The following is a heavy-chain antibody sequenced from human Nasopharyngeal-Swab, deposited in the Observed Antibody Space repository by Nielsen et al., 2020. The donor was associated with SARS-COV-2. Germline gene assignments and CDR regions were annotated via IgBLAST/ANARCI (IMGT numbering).Heavy chain of an antibody. J-gene: IGHJ6*02. CDR3: ASGQCINGVCNPTDGLDV. CDR1: GFSITYWF. D-gene: IGHD2-8*01. Sequence: SSVKVSCKASGFSITYWFLHWMRQPPGQALEWMGWITPFNGNAKYAQKFQGRVSITRDGSRTTASLELSSLRPDDTAMYFCASGQCINGVCNPTDGLDVWGQGTPVTVSS. V-gene: IGHV1-45*02. CDR2: ITPFNGNA.